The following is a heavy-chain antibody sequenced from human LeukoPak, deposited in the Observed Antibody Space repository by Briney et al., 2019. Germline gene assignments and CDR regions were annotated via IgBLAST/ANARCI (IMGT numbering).Heavy chain of an antibody. D-gene: IGHD6-13*01. CDR2: INPNSGGT. CDR3: ASRDIAAARFGYYYMDV. CDR1: GYTFTGYY. J-gene: IGHJ6*03. Sequence: ASVKVSCKASGYTFTGYYMHWVRQAPGQGLEWMGWINPNSGGTNYAQKFQGRVTITRDTSISTAYMEPSRLRSDDTAVYYCASRDIAAARFGYYYMDVWGKGTTVTISS. V-gene: IGHV1-2*02.